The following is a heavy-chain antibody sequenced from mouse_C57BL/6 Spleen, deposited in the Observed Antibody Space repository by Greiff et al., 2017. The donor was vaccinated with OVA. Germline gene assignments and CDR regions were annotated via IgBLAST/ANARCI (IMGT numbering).Heavy chain of an antibody. D-gene: IGHD4-1*01. CDR2: ISSGSSTI. CDR1: GFTFSDYG. CDR3: ARLTGSGTDY. Sequence: EVHLVASGGGLVKPGGSLKLSCAASGFTFSDYGLHWVRQAPEKGLEWVAYISSGSSTISYADTVKGRFTISRDNAKNTLFLQMTSLRSEDTAMYYCARLTGSGTDYWGQGTTLTVSS. V-gene: IGHV5-17*01. J-gene: IGHJ2*01.